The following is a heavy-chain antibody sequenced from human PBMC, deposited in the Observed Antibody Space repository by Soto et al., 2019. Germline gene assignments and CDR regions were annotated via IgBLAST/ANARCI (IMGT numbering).Heavy chain of an antibody. D-gene: IGHD2-15*01. CDR1: GYTFTTYG. Sequence: QVQLVQSGAEVKKPGASVKVSCKASGYTFTTYGVSWVRQAPGQGLEWMGWISPYNGNTTYAQNFQGRVTMTTDTSTSTVQMELGRLRSDDTAMYYWAREVGGFCNDPGCYSRDYWGRGTLVTVSS. CDR3: AREVGGFCNDPGCYSRDY. V-gene: IGHV1-18*01. J-gene: IGHJ4*02. CDR2: ISPYNGNT.